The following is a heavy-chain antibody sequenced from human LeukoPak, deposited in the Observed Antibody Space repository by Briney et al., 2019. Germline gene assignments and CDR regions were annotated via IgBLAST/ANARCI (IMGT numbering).Heavy chain of an antibody. CDR1: GFTFSSYA. D-gene: IGHD1-1*01. CDR2: ISGSGGST. J-gene: IGHJ4*02. CDR3: ARDGNWNDRRDDY. V-gene: IGHV3-23*01. Sequence: GESLTLSCAASGFTFSSYAMNWVSQPPGKGLEWVSIISGSGGSTYYADSVKGRFTISRDNAKNSLYLQMNSLRAEDTAVYYCARDGNWNDRRDDYWGQGTLVTVSS.